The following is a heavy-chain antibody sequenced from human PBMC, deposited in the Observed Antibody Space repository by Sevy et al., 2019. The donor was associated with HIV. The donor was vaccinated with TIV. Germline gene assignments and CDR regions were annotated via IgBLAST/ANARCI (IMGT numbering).Heavy chain of an antibody. D-gene: IGHD5-18*01. CDR1: GGTFSSYA. V-gene: IGHV1-69*13. CDR3: SRGWVRETYSYGYRGNYYYYGMDV. Sequence: ASLKVSCKASGGTFSSYAISWVRQAPGQGLEWMGGIIPIFGTANYAQKFQGRVTITADESTSTAYMELSSLRSEDTAVYYCSRGWVRETYSYGYRGNYYYYGMDVWGQGTTVTVSS. J-gene: IGHJ6*02. CDR2: IIPIFGTA.